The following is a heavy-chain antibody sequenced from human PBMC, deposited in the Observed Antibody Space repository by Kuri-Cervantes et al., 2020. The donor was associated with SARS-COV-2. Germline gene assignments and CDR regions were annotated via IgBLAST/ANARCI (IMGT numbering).Heavy chain of an antibody. V-gene: IGHV1-69*06. D-gene: IGHD2-2*01. CDR1: GGTFSSYA. CDR2: IIPLFGTA. Sequence: SVKVSCKASGGTFSSYAISWVRQAPGQGLEWMGGIIPLFGTANYVQKFQGRVTITADKSTSTAYMELSSLRSEDTAVYYCARDPALGYCSSTSCRTGDAFDIWGQGTMVTVSS. CDR3: ARDPALGYCSSTSCRTGDAFDI. J-gene: IGHJ3*02.